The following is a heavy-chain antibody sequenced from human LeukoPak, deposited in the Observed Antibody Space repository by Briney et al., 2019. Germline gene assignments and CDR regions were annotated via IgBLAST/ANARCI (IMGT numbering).Heavy chain of an antibody. Sequence: SETLSLTCTVHGGSISSYSWSCVRQPPPQGLDSLASIYYSGSTNYNPSLKSRVTISVDTSKNQFSLKLSSVTAADTAVYYCARHGYSSSWYPNTWFDPWGQGTLVTVSS. CDR1: GGSISSYS. J-gene: IGHJ5*02. D-gene: IGHD6-13*01. V-gene: IGHV4-59*08. CDR3: ARHGYSSSWYPNTWFDP. CDR2: IYYSGST.